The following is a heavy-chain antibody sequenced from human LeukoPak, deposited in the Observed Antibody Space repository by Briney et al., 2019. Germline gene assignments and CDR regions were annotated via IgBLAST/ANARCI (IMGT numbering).Heavy chain of an antibody. D-gene: IGHD2-21*01. V-gene: IGHV5-51*01. CDR3: ARPRGAYCGGDCYYHDAFDI. CDR2: IYPGDSDT. Sequence: GESLKISCKGSGYSFTSYWIGWVRQMPGKGLEWMGIIYPGDSDTRYSPSFQGQVTISADKSISTAYLQWSSLKASDTAMYYCARPRGAYCGGDCYYHDAFDIWGQGTMVTVSS. J-gene: IGHJ3*02. CDR1: GYSFTSYW.